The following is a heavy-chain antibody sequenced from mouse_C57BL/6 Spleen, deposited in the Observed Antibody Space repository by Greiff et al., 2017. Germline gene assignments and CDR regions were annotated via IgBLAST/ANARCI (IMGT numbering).Heavy chain of an antibody. CDR3: ARWSSGGLDY. J-gene: IGHJ2*01. D-gene: IGHD3-2*02. CDR2: IYPGSGST. V-gene: IGHV1-55*01. CDR1: GYTFTRYW. Sequence: QVQLQQPGAELVKPGASVQLSCTASGYTFTRYWITWVQQRPGQGLEWVGDIYPGSGSTNYHEKFKSQATLTADTSSSTAYLQLSSLTSEDAAVYYCARWSSGGLDYWGQGTTLTVSS.